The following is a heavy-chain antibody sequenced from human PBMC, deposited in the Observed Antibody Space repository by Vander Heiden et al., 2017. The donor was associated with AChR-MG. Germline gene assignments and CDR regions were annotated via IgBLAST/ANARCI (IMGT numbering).Heavy chain of an antibody. J-gene: IGHJ4*02. Sequence: EVQLLESGGGLVQTGGSLRLSCAASGFTFRSYAMSWVRQAPGKGLEWASAISGSGGSTKYADSVKGRFTISRDNSKNTLYLQMNSLRAEDTAVYYCAKDRDGTGTTYDSWGQGTLVTVSS. CDR2: ISGSGGST. CDR3: AKDRDGTGTTYDS. V-gene: IGHV3-23*01. CDR1: GFTFRSYA. D-gene: IGHD1-7*01.